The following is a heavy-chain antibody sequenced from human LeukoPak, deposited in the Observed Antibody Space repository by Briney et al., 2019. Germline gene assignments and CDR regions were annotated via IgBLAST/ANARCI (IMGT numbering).Heavy chain of an antibody. J-gene: IGHJ5*02. CDR2: INHSGST. CDR1: GGSFSGYY. Sequence: SETLSLTCAVYGGSFSGYYWSWIRQPPGKGLEWIGEINHSGSTNYNPSLKSRVTISVDTSKNQFSLKLSSVTAADMAVYYCARDGLQYDILTGYYRPLNWFDPWGQGTLVTVSS. V-gene: IGHV4-34*01. CDR3: ARDGLQYDILTGYYRPLNWFDP. D-gene: IGHD3-9*01.